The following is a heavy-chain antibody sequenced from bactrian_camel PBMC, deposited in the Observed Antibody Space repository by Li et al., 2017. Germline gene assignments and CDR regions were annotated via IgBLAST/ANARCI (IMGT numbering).Heavy chain of an antibody. CDR3: VADPEGTVVAGSCDDYDD. CDR2: FLPRRGGSP. D-gene: IGHD6*01. CDR1: EYAREYC. Sequence: HVQLVESGGGSVQAGGSLTLSCVASEYAREYCMGWSRQAPGKDSEGVAAFLPRRGGSPTYADSVKGRFTISQRNAKDTVSTVYLQMNNLKPEDTAVYYCVADPEGTVVAGSCDDYDDWGQGTQVTVS. J-gene: IGHJ4*01. V-gene: IGHV3S53*01.